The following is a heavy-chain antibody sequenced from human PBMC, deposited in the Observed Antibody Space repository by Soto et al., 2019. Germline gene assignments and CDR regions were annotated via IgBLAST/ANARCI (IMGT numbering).Heavy chain of an antibody. J-gene: IGHJ4*02. CDR3: AKDVLRFLEWLLHFDY. Sequence: GGSLRLSCAASGGTCSSYAMSWVRQAPGKGLEWVSAISGSGGSTYYADSVKGRFTISRDNSKNTLYLQMNSLRAEDTAVYYCAKDVLRFLEWLLHFDYWGQGTLVTVSS. D-gene: IGHD3-3*01. CDR1: GGTCSSYA. V-gene: IGHV3-23*01. CDR2: ISGSGGST.